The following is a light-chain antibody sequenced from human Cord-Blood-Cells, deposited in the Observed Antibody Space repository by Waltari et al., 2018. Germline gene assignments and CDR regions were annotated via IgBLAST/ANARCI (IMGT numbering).Light chain of an antibody. Sequence: AIQMTQSPSSLSASVGDRVTVTCRASQGIRNDLGWYQQKPGKAPKLLIYAASSLQSGVPSRFSGSRSGTDFTLTISSPQPEDFATYYCLQDYNYPYTFGQGTKLEIK. V-gene: IGKV1-6*01. CDR1: QGIRND. CDR3: LQDYNYPYT. J-gene: IGKJ2*01. CDR2: AAS.